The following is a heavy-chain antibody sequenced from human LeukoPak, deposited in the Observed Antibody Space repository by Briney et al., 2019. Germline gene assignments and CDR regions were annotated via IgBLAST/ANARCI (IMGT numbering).Heavy chain of an antibody. Sequence: ASVKVSCKASGYTFTSYDINWVRQATGQGLEWMGWMNPNSGNTGYAQKFQGRVTITRNTSISTAYMELSSLRSEDTAVCYCARAPSYYIVLMVYAFSHPYYFDYWGQGTLVTVSS. CDR1: GYTFTSYD. J-gene: IGHJ4*02. CDR2: MNPNSGNT. CDR3: ARAPSYYIVLMVYAFSHPYYFDY. D-gene: IGHD2-8*01. V-gene: IGHV1-8*03.